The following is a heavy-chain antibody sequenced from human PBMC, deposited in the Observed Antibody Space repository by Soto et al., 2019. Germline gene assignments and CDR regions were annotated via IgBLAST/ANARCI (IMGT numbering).Heavy chain of an antibody. J-gene: IGHJ3*02. D-gene: IGHD3-16*02. CDR2: IYSGGST. CDR3: ARDHLMITFGGVIADAFDI. V-gene: IGHV3-66*01. Sequence: PGGSLRLSCAASGFTVSSNYMSWVRQAPGKGLEWVSVIYSGGSTYYADSVKGRFTISRDNSKNTLYLQMNSLRAEDTAVYYCARDHLMITFGGVIADAFDIWGQGTMVTVSS. CDR1: GFTVSSNY.